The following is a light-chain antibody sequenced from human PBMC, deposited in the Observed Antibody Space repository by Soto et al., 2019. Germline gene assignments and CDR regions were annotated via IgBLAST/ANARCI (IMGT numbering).Light chain of an antibody. J-gene: IGKJ4*02. CDR2: AAS. V-gene: IGKV1-39*01. CDR3: QQIYSAPLT. CDR1: QSITTY. Sequence: DIQMTQSPSSLSASVGDRVTITCRASQSITTYLNWYRQKPGKAPKLLIYAASSLQSGVPSRFRSSGSETEFTLSISSLQPEDVATYFCQQIYSAPLTFGGGTKVEIK.